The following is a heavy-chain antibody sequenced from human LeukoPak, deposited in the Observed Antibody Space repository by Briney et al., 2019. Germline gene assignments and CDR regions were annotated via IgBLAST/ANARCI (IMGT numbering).Heavy chain of an antibody. V-gene: IGHV4-34*01. CDR2: INHSGST. CDR1: GGSFSGYY. J-gene: IGHJ4*02. CDR3: ARGSYDFWSGYPIPNFDY. Sequence: PSETLSLTCAVYGGSFSGYYWSWIRQPPGKGLEWIGEINHSGSTNYNPSLKSRVTISVDTSKNQFSLKLSSVTAAGTAVYYCARGSYDFWSGYPIPNFDYWGQGTLVTVSS. D-gene: IGHD3-3*01.